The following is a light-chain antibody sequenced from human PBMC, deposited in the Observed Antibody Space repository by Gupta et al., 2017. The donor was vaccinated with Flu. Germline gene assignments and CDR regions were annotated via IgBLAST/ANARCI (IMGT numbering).Light chain of an antibody. CDR2: QDN. V-gene: IGLV3-1*01. J-gene: IGLJ2*01. CDR3: QAWDSSTYVV. Sequence: GIYQDNKRPSGIPERFSGSNSGNTATLTISGTQPMDESDYFCQAWDSSTYVVFGGGTKLTVL.